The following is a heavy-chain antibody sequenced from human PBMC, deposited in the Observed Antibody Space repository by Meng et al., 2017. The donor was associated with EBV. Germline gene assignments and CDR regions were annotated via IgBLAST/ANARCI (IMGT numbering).Heavy chain of an antibody. J-gene: IGHJ4*02. Sequence: QGQLVQSGAEVKKPGASVKVSCKASGYTCTGYYMHWVRQAPGQGLEWMGRINPNSGGTNYAQKFQGRVTMTRDTSISTAYMELSRLRSDDTAVYYCARVGIAVAGTGDYWGQGTLVTVSS. CDR1: GYTCTGYY. CDR3: ARVGIAVAGTGDY. CDR2: INPNSGGT. D-gene: IGHD6-19*01. V-gene: IGHV1-2*06.